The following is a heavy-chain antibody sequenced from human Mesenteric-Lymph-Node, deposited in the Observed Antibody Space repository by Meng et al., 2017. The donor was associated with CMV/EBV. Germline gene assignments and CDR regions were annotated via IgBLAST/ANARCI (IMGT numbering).Heavy chain of an antibody. Sequence: ASVKVSCKASGGTFSSYTISWVRQAFGQGPEWMGWKNPSSDNTGYAQKFRGRVTMTIDTSTSTAYMELRSLRAEDTAVYYCATMGDPSAAASYAMDVWGQGTTVTVSS. J-gene: IGHJ6*02. CDR2: KNPSSDNT. CDR1: GGTFSSYT. V-gene: IGHV1-8*02. CDR3: ATMGDPSAAASYAMDV. D-gene: IGHD6-13*01.